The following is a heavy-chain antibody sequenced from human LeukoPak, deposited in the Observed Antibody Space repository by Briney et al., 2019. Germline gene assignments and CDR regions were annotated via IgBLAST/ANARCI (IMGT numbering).Heavy chain of an antibody. CDR3: AKDGVATRLKYQMWDAFDI. CDR1: VFTFISYA. Sequence: GGSLRLSCAASVFTFISYAMGGVRQAPGKGRECGSPISGSCGSTYYADSVKGRFTLSRDNSKNTLYLQMNSLRAEDTAVYYCAKDGVATRLKYQMWDAFDIWGQGTMVTVSS. D-gene: IGHD5-12*01. CDR2: ISGSCGST. V-gene: IGHV3-23*01. J-gene: IGHJ3*02.